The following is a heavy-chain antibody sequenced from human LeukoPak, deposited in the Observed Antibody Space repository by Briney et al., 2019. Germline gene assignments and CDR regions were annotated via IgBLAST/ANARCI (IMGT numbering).Heavy chain of an antibody. CDR3: AKSTGTGDFDY. CDR1: GFTFSSYA. CDR2: ISGSADNT. Sequence: GGSLRLSCAASGFTFSSYAVSWVRQAPGKGLEWVSAISGSADNTYYADSVKGRFTISRDNSKNTLYLQMNSLRAEDTAVYYCAKSTGTGDFDYWGQGTLVTVSS. J-gene: IGHJ4*02. D-gene: IGHD1-1*01. V-gene: IGHV3-23*01.